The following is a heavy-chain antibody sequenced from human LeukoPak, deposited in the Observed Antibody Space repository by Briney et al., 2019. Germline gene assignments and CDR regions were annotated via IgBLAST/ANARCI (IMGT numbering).Heavy chain of an antibody. CDR1: GYTFTFTSYF. D-gene: IGHD1-26*01. Sequence: ASVKVSCKASGYTFTFTSYFMHWVRQAPGQGLEWMGIFNPSGGSTTYAQGFQDRVTMTSDTSTSTVYMELSSLRSEDTAVYYCARGLIGSYYNFDYWGQGTLVTVSS. J-gene: IGHJ4*02. CDR3: ARGLIGSYYNFDY. CDR2: FNPSGGST. V-gene: IGHV1-46*01.